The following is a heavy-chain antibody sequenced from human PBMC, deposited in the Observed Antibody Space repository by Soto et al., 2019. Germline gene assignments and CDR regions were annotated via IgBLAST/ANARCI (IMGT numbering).Heavy chain of an antibody. CDR2: ILNDGSNR. V-gene: IGHV3-33*01. Sequence: QVQLVESGAGVVQPGRSLRLSCAASGFTFSNYGMYWVRQAPGKGLEWVAVILNDGSNRYHADSVKDRFTISRDNSKNMLYLQMNSLRAEDTAVYYCARDDEYSGNGMDVWGQGTTVTVS. D-gene: IGHD3-10*01. J-gene: IGHJ6*02. CDR3: ARDDEYSGNGMDV. CDR1: GFTFSNYG.